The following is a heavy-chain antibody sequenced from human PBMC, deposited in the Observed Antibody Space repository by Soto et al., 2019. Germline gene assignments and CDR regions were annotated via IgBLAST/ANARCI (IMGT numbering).Heavy chain of an antibody. Sequence: SVKVSCKASGGTFSSYAISWVRQAPGQGLEWMGGIIPIFGTANYAQKFQGRVTITADESTSTAYMELSSVTAADTAVYYCARAPPIHLDDFWSGYSPYGMDVWGQGTTVTVSS. CDR1: GGTFSSYA. CDR3: ARAPPIHLDDFWSGYSPYGMDV. V-gene: IGHV1-69*13. D-gene: IGHD3-3*01. CDR2: IIPIFGTA. J-gene: IGHJ6*02.